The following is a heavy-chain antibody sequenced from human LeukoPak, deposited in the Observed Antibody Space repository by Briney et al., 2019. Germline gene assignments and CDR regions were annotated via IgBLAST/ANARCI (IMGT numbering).Heavy chain of an antibody. V-gene: IGHV1-18*01. J-gene: IGHJ6*02. CDR3: ARVALYSSRVVSHYYGMDV. Sequence: GASVKVSCTASGYTFTSYGISWVRQAPGQGLEWMGWISAYNGNINYAQKLQGRVTMTTDTSTSTAYMELRSLRSDDTAVYYCARVALYSSRVVSHYYGMDVWGQGTTVTVSS. CDR2: ISAYNGNI. D-gene: IGHD6-13*01. CDR1: GYTFTSYG.